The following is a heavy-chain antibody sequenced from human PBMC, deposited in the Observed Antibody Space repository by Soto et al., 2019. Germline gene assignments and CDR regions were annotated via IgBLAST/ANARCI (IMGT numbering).Heavy chain of an antibody. CDR3: GLGTRDSNPVSCYTPQGSLFYGMDV. V-gene: IGHV1-69*01. CDR1: GVSFSKHS. D-gene: IGHD2-2*02. J-gene: IGHJ6*02. Sequence: QVQVAQSGAEVKKPGASVKVSCKTSGVSFSKHSISWMRQAPGQVLEWMGGIIPMFGRPNSAQKFRASVTIHAEASTGTAFMDLSGLRADLTAMHSCGLGTRDSNPVSCYTPQGSLFYGMDVWGQGTT. CDR2: IIPMFGRP.